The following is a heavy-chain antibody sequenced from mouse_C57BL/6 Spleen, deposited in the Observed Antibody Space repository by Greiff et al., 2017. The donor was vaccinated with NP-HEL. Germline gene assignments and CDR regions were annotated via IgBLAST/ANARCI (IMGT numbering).Heavy chain of an antibody. CDR1: GYSITSDY. J-gene: IGHJ1*03. V-gene: IGHV3-8*01. Sequence: EVMLVESGPGLAKPSQTLSLTCSVTGYSITSDYWNWIRKFPGNKLEYMGYISYSGSTYYNPSLKSRISITRDTSKNQYYLQLNSVTTEDTATYYCARFPFITTVVATRYFDVWGTGTTVTVSS. CDR3: ARFPFITTVVATRYFDV. CDR2: ISYSGST. D-gene: IGHD1-1*01.